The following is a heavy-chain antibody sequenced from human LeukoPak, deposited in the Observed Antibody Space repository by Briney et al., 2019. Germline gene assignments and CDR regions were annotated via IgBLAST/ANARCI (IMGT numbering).Heavy chain of an antibody. CDR1: GFTFSSYE. V-gene: IGHV3-48*03. Sequence: GGSLRLSCAVSGFTFSSYEMNWVRQAPGKGLEWVSYISSSGNTTYNADSVKGRFSITRDNAKNSLYLQMNSLRAEDTAVYYCARDGGSAWFLDYWGQGTLVTVSS. CDR2: ISSSGNTT. CDR3: ARDGGSAWFLDY. D-gene: IGHD6-19*01. J-gene: IGHJ4*02.